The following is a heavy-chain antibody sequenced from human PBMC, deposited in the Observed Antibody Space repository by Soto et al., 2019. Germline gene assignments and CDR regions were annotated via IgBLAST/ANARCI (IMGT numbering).Heavy chain of an antibody. D-gene: IGHD1-26*01. Sequence: QVQLVESGGGLVKPGGSLTLSCAASGFTFSDDYMSWIRQAPGKGLEWVSYISTSGSYTKYADSVKGRFTISRDNAKNSLYLQMNSLRAEDTAVYYCARGVGSSWFDPWGQGTLVTVSS. J-gene: IGHJ5*02. CDR3: ARGVGSSWFDP. V-gene: IGHV3-11*05. CDR1: GFTFSDDY. CDR2: ISTSGSYT.